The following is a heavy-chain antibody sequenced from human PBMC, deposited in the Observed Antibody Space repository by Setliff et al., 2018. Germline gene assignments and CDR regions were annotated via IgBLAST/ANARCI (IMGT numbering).Heavy chain of an antibody. V-gene: IGHV4-39*01. D-gene: IGHD3-10*01. CDR1: VGSISSGSYY. Sequence: SETLSLTCSVSVGSISSGSYYWGWIRQSPGKGLEWIGSMYYSGSTYYNPSLKGRVTLSVDTTKNQFSLKLTSMTAADTAVYFCARHLLVQGTYHFDYWGQGSPVTVSS. J-gene: IGHJ4*02. CDR3: ARHLLVQGTYHFDY. CDR2: MYYSGST.